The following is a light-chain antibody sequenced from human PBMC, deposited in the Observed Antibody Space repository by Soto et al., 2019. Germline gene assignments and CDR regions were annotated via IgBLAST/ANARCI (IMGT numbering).Light chain of an antibody. CDR3: MQALRTAIT. V-gene: IGKV2-28*01. Sequence: DIVLTQSPLSLPVTPGEPASISCRSSQSLLYRNGYHFLDWYLQKPGQSLQLLIYLGSNRASGVPDRFSGSGSGTDFTLRISRVEAEDVGVYYCMQALRTAITFGQGTLLEIK. CDR1: QSLLYRNGYHF. CDR2: LGS. J-gene: IGKJ5*01.